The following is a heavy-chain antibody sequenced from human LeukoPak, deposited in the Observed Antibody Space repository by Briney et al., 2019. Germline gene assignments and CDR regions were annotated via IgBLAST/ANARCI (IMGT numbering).Heavy chain of an antibody. Sequence: PSETLSLTCFVSGGSISNTNYYWAWIRQPPGKGLESIGSIYHNGRTYYNPSLTSRVTMSVYTSKSQFSLKLSSVTAADTAVYYCARDRDWCDPWGQGTLVTVSS. CDR2: IYHNGRT. J-gene: IGHJ5*02. CDR3: ARDRDWCDP. V-gene: IGHV4-39*07. CDR1: GGSISNTNYY.